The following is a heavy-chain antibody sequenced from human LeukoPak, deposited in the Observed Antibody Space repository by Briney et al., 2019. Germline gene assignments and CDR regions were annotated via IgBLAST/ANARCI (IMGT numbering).Heavy chain of an antibody. V-gene: IGHV3-11*04. CDR1: GFTFSDYY. CDR3: AKEGTSRSSSWYLTTYYYYYYMDV. Sequence: GGSLRLSCVASGFTFSDYYMSWIRQAPGKGLEWVSYISSSGRTIYDADSVKGRFTISRDNAKNSLYLQMDSLRAEDTAVYYCAKEGTSRSSSWYLTTYYYYYYMDVWGKGTTVTVSS. J-gene: IGHJ6*03. CDR2: ISSSGRTI. D-gene: IGHD6-13*01.